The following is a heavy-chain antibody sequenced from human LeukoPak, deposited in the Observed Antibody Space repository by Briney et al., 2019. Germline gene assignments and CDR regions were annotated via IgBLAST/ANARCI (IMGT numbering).Heavy chain of an antibody. Sequence: SQTLSLTCTVSGGSISSGGYYWSWIRQHPGKGLEWIGYIYYSGSTYYNPSLKSRVTISVDTSKNQFSLKLSSETAADTAVYYCARVEGSSWEGYYFDYWGQGTLVTVSS. V-gene: IGHV4-31*03. CDR3: ARVEGSSWEGYYFDY. CDR2: IYYSGST. J-gene: IGHJ4*02. CDR1: GGSISSGGYY. D-gene: IGHD6-13*01.